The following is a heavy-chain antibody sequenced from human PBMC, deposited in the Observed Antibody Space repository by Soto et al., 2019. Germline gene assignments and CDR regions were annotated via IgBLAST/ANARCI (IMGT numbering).Heavy chain of an antibody. J-gene: IGHJ5*02. CDR2: IYYSGST. Sequence: QLQLQESGPGLVKPSETLSLTCTVSGGSISSSTYFWGWIRQPPGKGLEWIGNIYYSGSTYYNPSLKSRVSISVDTSKGQFSLKLTSVTAADTAVYYCTNSNWFDPWGQGTLVTVSS. CDR3: TNSNWFDP. CDR1: GGSISSSTYF. V-gene: IGHV4-39*01. D-gene: IGHD3-10*01.